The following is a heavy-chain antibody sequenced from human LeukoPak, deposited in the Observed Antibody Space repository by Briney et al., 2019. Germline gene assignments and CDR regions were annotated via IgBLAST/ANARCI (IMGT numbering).Heavy chain of an antibody. CDR1: GYTLTELS. V-gene: IGHV1-24*01. CDR2: FDPEDGET. Sequence: GASVKVSCKVSGYTLTELSMHWVRQAPGKGLEWMGGFDPEDGETIYAQKFQGRVTMTEDTSTDTAYMELSSLRSEDTAVYYCATAPLYGDYLIHWGQGTLVTVSS. CDR3: ATAPLYGDYLIH. D-gene: IGHD4-17*01. J-gene: IGHJ4*02.